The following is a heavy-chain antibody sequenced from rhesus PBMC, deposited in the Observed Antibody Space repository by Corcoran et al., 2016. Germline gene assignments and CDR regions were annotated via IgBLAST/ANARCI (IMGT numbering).Heavy chain of an antibody. D-gene: IGHD5-24*01. CDR2: IYGNSAST. CDR1: GGSLSGYYY. CDR3: ARDHDTVGTGSFDY. J-gene: IGHJ4*01. V-gene: IGHV4-73*01. Sequence: QVQLQQWGEGLVKPSEPLSLTCAVYGGSLSGYYYWSWIRQPPGKGLEWIGYIYGNSASTNYNPSLKNRVTISKDTSKNQFSLKLSSVTAADTAVYYCARDHDTVGTGSFDYWGQGVLVTVSS.